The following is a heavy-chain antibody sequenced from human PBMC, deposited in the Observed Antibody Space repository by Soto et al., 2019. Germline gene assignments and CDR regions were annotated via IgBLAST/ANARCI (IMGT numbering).Heavy chain of an antibody. CDR1: GGTFSSYA. CDR2: IIPIFGTA. Sequence: EASVKVSCKASGGTFSSYAISWVRQAPGQGLEWMGGIIPIFGTANYAQKFQGRVTITADKSTSTAYMELSSLRSEDTAVYYCARGGSENDFWSGYYGRMDVWGQGTTVTVSS. D-gene: IGHD3-3*01. J-gene: IGHJ6*02. CDR3: ARGGSENDFWSGYYGRMDV. V-gene: IGHV1-69*06.